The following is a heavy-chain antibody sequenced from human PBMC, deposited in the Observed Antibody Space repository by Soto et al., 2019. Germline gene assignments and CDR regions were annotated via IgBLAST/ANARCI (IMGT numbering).Heavy chain of an antibody. CDR1: GYTFTSYG. J-gene: IGHJ5*02. Sequence: GASVKVSCKASGYTFTSYGISCVRQAPGQGLEWMGWISAYNGNTNYAQKLQGRVTMTTDTSTSTAYMELRSLRSDDTAVYYCARDLDIVVVPAAMRWSYWFEPWGQGTLVTVSS. CDR3: ARDLDIVVVPAAMRWSYWFEP. CDR2: ISAYNGNT. V-gene: IGHV1-18*01. D-gene: IGHD2-2*03.